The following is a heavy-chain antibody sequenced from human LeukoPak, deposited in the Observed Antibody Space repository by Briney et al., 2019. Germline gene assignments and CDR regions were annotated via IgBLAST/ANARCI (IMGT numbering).Heavy chain of an antibody. CDR2: TYYRSKWYN. J-gene: IGHJ4*02. D-gene: IGHD6-13*01. V-gene: IGHV6-1*01. Sequence: SQTLSLTCAISGDSVSSNSATWTWIRQSPSRGLEWLGRTYYRSKWYNDYAESVKSRIVINPDTSKNQFSLQLNSVNPEDTAVYYCARGSSSSSWYFDYWGQGTLVTVSS. CDR1: GDSVSSNSAT. CDR3: ARGSSSSSWYFDY.